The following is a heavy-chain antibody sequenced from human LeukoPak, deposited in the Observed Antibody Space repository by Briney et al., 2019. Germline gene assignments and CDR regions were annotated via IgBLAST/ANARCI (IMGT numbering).Heavy chain of an antibody. V-gene: IGHV3-66*01. CDR3: AREGSQGSGSYFGY. D-gene: IGHD3-10*01. J-gene: IGHJ4*02. CDR2: IYRDGST. CDR1: GFTVSSNY. Sequence: GGSLRLSCAASGFTVSSNYMSWVRQAPGKGREWVSVIYRDGSTYKADSVKGRFTISRDNSKNTLYLQMNSLRAEDTAVYYCAREGSQGSGSYFGYWGQGTLVTVSS.